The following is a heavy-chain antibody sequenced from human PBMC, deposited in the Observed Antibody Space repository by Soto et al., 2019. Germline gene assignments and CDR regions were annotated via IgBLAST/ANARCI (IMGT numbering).Heavy chain of an antibody. V-gene: IGHV1-46*01. CDR3: ARLAAAGTKTYYYYGMDV. CDR1: GYTFTSYY. D-gene: IGHD6-13*01. J-gene: IGHJ6*02. CDR2: INPSGGST. Sequence: AASVKVSCKASGYTFTSYYMHWVRQAPGQGLEWMGIINPSGGSTSYAQKFQGRVTMTRDTSTSTGYMELSSLRSEDTAVYYCARLAAAGTKTYYYYGMDVWGQGTTVTVSS.